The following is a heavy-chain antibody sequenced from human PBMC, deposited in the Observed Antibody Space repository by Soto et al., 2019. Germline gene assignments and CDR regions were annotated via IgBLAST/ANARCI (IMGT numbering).Heavy chain of an antibody. CDR1: RGTFSSYA. CDR3: ARAGQQLTMGWFDP. Sequence: QVQLVQSGAEVTKPGSSVKVSCKASRGTFSSYAISWVRQAPGQGLEWMGGIIPIFGTANYAQKFQGRVTITADESTSTAYMELSSLGSEDTAVYYCARAGQQLTMGWFDPWGQGTLVTVSS. J-gene: IGHJ5*02. D-gene: IGHD6-13*01. V-gene: IGHV1-69*01. CDR2: IIPIFGTA.